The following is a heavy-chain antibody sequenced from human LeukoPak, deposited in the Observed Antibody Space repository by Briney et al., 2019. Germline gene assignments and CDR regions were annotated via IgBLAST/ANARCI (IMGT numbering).Heavy chain of an antibody. CDR2: ISSSSSTI. J-gene: IGHJ4*02. CDR1: GFTFSSYS. V-gene: IGHV3-48*01. CDR3: ARVLDRIAAAVYFDY. Sequence: GGSLRPSCAASGFTFSSYSMNWVRQAPGKGLEWVSYISSSSSTIYYADSVKGRFTISRDNAKNSLYLQMNSLRAEDTAVYYCARVLDRIAAAVYFDYWGQGTLVTVSS. D-gene: IGHD6-13*01.